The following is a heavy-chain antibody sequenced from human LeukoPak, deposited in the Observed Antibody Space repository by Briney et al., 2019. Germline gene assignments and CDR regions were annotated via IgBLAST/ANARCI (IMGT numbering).Heavy chain of an antibody. D-gene: IGHD3-10*01. J-gene: IGHJ4*02. V-gene: IGHV4-59*01. CDR1: GVSTSSNY. CDR3: AKFNVFLYVSGGPFDY. CDR2: ISYSGST. Sequence: SETLSLTCTVSGVSTSSNYWSWIRQPPGKGLEWIGYISYSGSTNYNPSLKSRVTIFVDTSKNQFSLKLSSVTAADTAGYYCAKFNVFLYVSGGPFDYGGQGTLVTVS.